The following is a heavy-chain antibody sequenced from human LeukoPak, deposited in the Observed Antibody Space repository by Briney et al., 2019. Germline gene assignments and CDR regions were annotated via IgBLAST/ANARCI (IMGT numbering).Heavy chain of an antibody. V-gene: IGHV4-59*12. Sequence: SETLSLTCTVSGGSISSYYWSWIRRPPGKGLEWIGYIYYSGNTNYNPSLKSRVTISVDTSKNQFSLKLSSVTAADTAVYYCASYYYDSSGYPGWFDPWGQGTLVTVSS. CDR2: IYYSGNT. CDR1: GGSISSYY. J-gene: IGHJ5*02. D-gene: IGHD3-22*01. CDR3: ASYYYDSSGYPGWFDP.